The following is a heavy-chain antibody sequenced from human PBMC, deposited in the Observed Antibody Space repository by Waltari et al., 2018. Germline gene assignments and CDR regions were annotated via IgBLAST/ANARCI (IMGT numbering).Heavy chain of an antibody. CDR3: ARVTGSGYCSSTSCYLSRSGFDY. J-gene: IGHJ4*02. Sequence: QVQLQQWGAGLLKPSETLSLTCAVYGGSFSVYYWSWIRQPQGKGLGWIGEINHSGSTNYNPSLKSRVTISVDTSKNQFSLKLSSVTAADTAVYYCARVTGSGYCSSTSCYLSRSGFDYWGQGTLVTVSS. CDR1: GGSFSVYY. D-gene: IGHD2-2*01. CDR2: INHSGST. V-gene: IGHV4-34*01.